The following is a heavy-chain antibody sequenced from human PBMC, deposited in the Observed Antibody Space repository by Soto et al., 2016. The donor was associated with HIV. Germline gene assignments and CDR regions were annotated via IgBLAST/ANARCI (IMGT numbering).Heavy chain of an antibody. Sequence: QVQLVQSGAEVKKPGASVKVSCKASGYTFTSYDINWVRQVTGQGLEWMGWMNPNSGNRGYAQKFRGRVTITRNTSISAAYMELSSLRSDDTAVYYCARGLRGVFLSRTSCEYYFDYWGQGTLVTVSS. CDR3: ARGLRGVFLSRTSCEYYFDY. J-gene: IGHJ4*02. V-gene: IGHV1-8*01. D-gene: IGHD2-2*01. CDR2: MNPNSGNR. CDR1: GYTFTSYD.